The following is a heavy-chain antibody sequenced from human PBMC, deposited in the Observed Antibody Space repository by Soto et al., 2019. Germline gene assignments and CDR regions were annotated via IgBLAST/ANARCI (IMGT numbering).Heavy chain of an antibody. Sequence: SETLSLTCTVSGGSISSYFWSWIRQPAGKGLEWIGRIYASGSTNYNPSLKSRVTMSVDTSKNQFSLKLSSVTAADTAVYYCARCPSGYSSSWYYFDYWGQGALVTVS. D-gene: IGHD6-13*01. V-gene: IGHV4-4*07. CDR1: GGSISSYF. J-gene: IGHJ4*02. CDR3: ARCPSGYSSSWYYFDY. CDR2: IYASGST.